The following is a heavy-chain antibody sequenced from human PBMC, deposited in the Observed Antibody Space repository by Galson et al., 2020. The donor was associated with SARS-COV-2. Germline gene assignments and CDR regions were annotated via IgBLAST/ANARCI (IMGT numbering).Heavy chain of an antibody. CDR3: ARDKTMIVVDAFDI. CDR1: GFTFSSYS. CDR2: ISSSSSYI. V-gene: IGHV3-21*03. D-gene: IGHD3-22*01. J-gene: IGHJ3*02. Sequence: GESMKISCAASGFTFSSYSMNWVRQAPGKGLEWVSPISSSSSYIYYADSVKVRFTISRDNAKNSLYLQMNSLRAEDTAVYYCARDKTMIVVDAFDIWGQGTMVTVSS.